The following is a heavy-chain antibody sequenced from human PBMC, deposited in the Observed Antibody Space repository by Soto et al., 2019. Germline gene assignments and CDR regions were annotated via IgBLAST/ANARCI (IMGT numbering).Heavy chain of an antibody. CDR3: ARDQDYYDSSGTLDY. J-gene: IGHJ4*02. V-gene: IGHV1-2*02. D-gene: IGHD3-22*01. CDR1: GYTFTGYY. Sequence: GASLKVSCKASGYTFTGYYMHWVRQAPGQGLEWMGWINPNSGGTNYAQKFQGRVTMTRDTSISTAYMELSRLRSDDTAVYYCARDQDYYDSSGTLDYWGQGTLVTVSS. CDR2: INPNSGGT.